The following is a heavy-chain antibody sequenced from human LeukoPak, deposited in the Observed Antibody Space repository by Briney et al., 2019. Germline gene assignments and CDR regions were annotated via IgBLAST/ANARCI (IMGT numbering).Heavy chain of an antibody. CDR3: AREQKGAARPGNWFDP. D-gene: IGHD6-6*01. Sequence: ASVKVSCKASGYTFTGYYMHWVRQAPGQGLEWMGGIIPIFGTANYAQKFQGRVTITADESTSTAYMELSSLRSEDTAVYYCAREQKGAARPGNWFDPWGQGTLVTVSS. J-gene: IGHJ5*02. CDR2: IIPIFGTA. CDR1: GYTFTGYY. V-gene: IGHV1-69*13.